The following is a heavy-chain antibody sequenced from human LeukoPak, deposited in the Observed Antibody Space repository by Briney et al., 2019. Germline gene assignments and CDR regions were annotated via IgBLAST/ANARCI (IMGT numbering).Heavy chain of an antibody. V-gene: IGHV4-4*07. CDR1: GGSISSYY. CDR3: ERGLTPSPRGYSGYGKNYYYYYMDV. CDR2: IYTSGST. Sequence: RPSETLSLTCTVSGGSISSYYWSWIRQPAGKGLEWIGRIYTSGSTNYNPSLKSRVTMSVDTSKNQFSLKLSSVTAADTAVYYCERGLTPSPRGYSGYGKNYYYYYMDVWGKGTTVTVSS. D-gene: IGHD5-12*01. J-gene: IGHJ6*03.